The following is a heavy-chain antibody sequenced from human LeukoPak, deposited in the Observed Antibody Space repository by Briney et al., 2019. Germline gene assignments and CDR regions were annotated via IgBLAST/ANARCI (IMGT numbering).Heavy chain of an antibody. D-gene: IGHD1-1*01. CDR1: GGSFSGYY. CDR2: ISHSGST. CDR3: ARAALNWNPGGNWFDP. V-gene: IGHV4-34*01. J-gene: IGHJ5*02. Sequence: PSETLSLTCAVYGGSFSGYYWSWIRQPPGKGLEWIGEISHSGSTNYNPSLKSRVTISVDTSKNQFSLKLSSVTAADTAVYYCARAALNWNPGGNWFDPWGQGTLVTVSS.